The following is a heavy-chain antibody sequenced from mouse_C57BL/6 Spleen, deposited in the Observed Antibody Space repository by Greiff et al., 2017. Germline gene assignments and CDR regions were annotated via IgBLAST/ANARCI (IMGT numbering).Heavy chain of an antibody. CDR1: GYTFTSYW. V-gene: IGHV1-74*01. Sequence: QVQLQQPGAELVKPGASVKVSCKASGYTFTSYWMHWVKQRPGQSLEWIGRIHPSDGDTNYNQKFKGKATLTVEKSSSTAYMQLSSSTSEDSAVYYCARSGYCLYAMDYWGQGTSVTVSS. CDR2: IHPSDGDT. CDR3: ARSGYCLYAMDY. J-gene: IGHJ4*01. D-gene: IGHD1-3*01.